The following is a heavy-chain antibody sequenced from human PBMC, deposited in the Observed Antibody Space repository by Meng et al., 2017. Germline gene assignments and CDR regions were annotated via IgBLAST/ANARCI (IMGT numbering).Heavy chain of an antibody. CDR1: VLRFTDAW. J-gene: IGHJ4*02. CDR3: ATGAAAADH. D-gene: IGHD6-13*01. CDR2: IERKSDGGTI. V-gene: IGHV3-15*04. Sequence: EVQLLVLWGGLVKRGGSLSLSCVVAVLRFTDAWMSWVLQAPGKGLEWVGRIERKSDGGTIYYAAPVKGRFTISRDDSKNTLYLQMDSLINEDTAVYFCATGAAAADHWGQGTLVTVSS.